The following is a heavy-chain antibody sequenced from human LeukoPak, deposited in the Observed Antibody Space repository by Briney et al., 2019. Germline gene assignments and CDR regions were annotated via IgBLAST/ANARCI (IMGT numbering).Heavy chain of an antibody. CDR2: ISSSSSYI. V-gene: IGHV3-21*01. J-gene: IGHJ4*02. D-gene: IGHD6-13*01. Sequence: GGSLRLSCAASGFTFSSYSMNWVRQAPGEGLEWVSSISSSSSYIYYADSVKGRFTISRDDAKNSLYLQMNSLRAEDTAVYYCARVGSSWYFDYWGQGTLVTVSS. CDR1: GFTFSSYS. CDR3: ARVGSSWYFDY.